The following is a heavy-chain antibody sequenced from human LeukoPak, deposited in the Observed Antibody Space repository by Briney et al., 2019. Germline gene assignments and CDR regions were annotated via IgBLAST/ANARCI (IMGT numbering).Heavy chain of an antibody. Sequence: GASVNVSCKVSGYTLTELSMHWVRQAPGKGLEWMGGFDPEDGETIYAQKFQGRVTMTEDTSTDTAYMELSSLRSEDTAVYYCATVGPGPRGVVAAIDYWGQGTLVTVSS. CDR2: FDPEDGET. CDR1: GYTLTELS. V-gene: IGHV1-24*01. CDR3: ATVGPGPRGVVAAIDY. J-gene: IGHJ4*02. D-gene: IGHD2-15*01.